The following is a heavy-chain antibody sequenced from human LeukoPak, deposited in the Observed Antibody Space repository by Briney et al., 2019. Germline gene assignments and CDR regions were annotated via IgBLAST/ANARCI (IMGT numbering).Heavy chain of an antibody. CDR1: GGTFSSYA. V-gene: IGHV1-69*05. CDR2: IIPIFGTA. Sequence: GASVKVSCKASGGTFSSYAISWVRQAPGQGLEWMGRIIPIFGTANYAQKLQGRVTITTDESTSTAYMELSSLRSEDTAVYYCASFCSSTSCYRYRDDAFDIWGQGTMVTVSS. D-gene: IGHD2-2*01. CDR3: ASFCSSTSCYRYRDDAFDI. J-gene: IGHJ3*02.